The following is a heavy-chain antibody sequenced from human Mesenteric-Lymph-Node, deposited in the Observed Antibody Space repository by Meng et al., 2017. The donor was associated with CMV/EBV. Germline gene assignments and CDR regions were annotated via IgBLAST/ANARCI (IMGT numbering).Heavy chain of an antibody. CDR1: GVSISSSHW. CDR2: ISHSGST. J-gene: IGHJ4*02. CDR3: TRREIYGSGIYIQFDS. D-gene: IGHD3-10*01. V-gene: IGHV4-4*02. Sequence: GVSISSSHWWPWVRQPPGKGLEWIGEISHSGSTNYIPSLKSRVTISIDKSKNQFSLNLNSVTAADTAVYYCTRREIYGSGIYIQFDSWSQGTLVTVSS.